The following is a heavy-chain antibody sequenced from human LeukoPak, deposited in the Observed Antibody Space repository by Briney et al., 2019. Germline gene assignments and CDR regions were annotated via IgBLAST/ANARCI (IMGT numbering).Heavy chain of an antibody. CDR1: GFTXXXXG. D-gene: IGHD3-22*01. J-gene: IGHJ4*02. V-gene: IGHV3-33*01. Sequence: GFTXXXXGMHWVRXAPGKGLEWVAVIWYDGSNKYYADSVKGRFTISRDNSKNTLYLQMNSLRAEDTAAHYCARDSDYYDSSGYYGYWGQGTLVTVSS. CDR2: IWYDGSNK. CDR3: ARDSDYYDSSGYYGY.